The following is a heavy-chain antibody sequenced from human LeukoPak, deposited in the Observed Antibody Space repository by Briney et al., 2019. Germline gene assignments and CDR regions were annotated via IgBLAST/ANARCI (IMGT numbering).Heavy chain of an antibody. CDR3: ARDPNRAYSSSWSPFDY. CDR1: GGSISSSSYY. Sequence: SETLSLTCTVSGGSISSSSYYWGWIRQPPGKGLEWIGSIYYSGSTYYNPSLKSRVTISVDTSKNQFSLKLSSVTAADTAVYYCARDPNRAYSSSWSPFDYWGQGILVTVSS. D-gene: IGHD6-13*01. CDR2: IYYSGST. V-gene: IGHV4-39*07. J-gene: IGHJ4*02.